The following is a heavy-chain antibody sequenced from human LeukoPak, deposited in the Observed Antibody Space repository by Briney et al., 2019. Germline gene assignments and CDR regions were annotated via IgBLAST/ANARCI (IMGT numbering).Heavy chain of an antibody. D-gene: IGHD1-26*01. CDR2: IYYSWST. V-gene: IGHV4-59*01. CDR3: ARIPAWDSPGYAFDI. J-gene: IGHJ3*02. Sequence: SETLSLTCTVSGGSISSYYWSWIRQPPGKALEWIGYIYYSWSTNYNPSLKSRVTISVDTSKNQFSLKLSSVTAADTAVYYCARIPAWDSPGYAFDIWGQGTMVTVSS. CDR1: GGSISSYY.